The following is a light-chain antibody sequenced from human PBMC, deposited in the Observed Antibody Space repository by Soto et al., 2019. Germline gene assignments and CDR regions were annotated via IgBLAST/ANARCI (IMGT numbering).Light chain of an antibody. CDR1: SGHSSYA. CDR3: QTWGTGTPYV. J-gene: IGLJ1*01. V-gene: IGLV4-69*01. CDR2: VNGDGSH. Sequence: QSVLTQSPSASASLGASLKLTCTLASGHSSYAIAWHQQQPEKGPRYLMKVNGDGSHSKGDGIPDRFSGSSSGAERYLSISSLQSEDEADYYCQTWGTGTPYVFGTGTKLTVL.